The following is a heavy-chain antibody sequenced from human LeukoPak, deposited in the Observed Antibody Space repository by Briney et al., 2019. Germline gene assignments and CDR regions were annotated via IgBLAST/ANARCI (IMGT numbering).Heavy chain of an antibody. CDR1: GGSISSGDYY. J-gene: IGHJ3*02. D-gene: IGHD3-22*01. CDR2: IYYSGST. Sequence: SETLSLTCTVSGGSISSGDYYWSWIRQPPGKGLEWIGYIYYSGSTYYNPSLKSRVTISVDTSKNQFSLKLSSVTAADTAVYYCARWDPYDSSGFDAFDIWGQGTMVTVSS. CDR3: ARWDPYDSSGFDAFDI. V-gene: IGHV4-30-4*08.